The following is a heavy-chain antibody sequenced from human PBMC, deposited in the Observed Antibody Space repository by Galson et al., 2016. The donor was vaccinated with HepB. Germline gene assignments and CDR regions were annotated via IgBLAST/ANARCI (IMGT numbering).Heavy chain of an antibody. Sequence: PALVKPTQTLTLTCTFSGFSLNSRPEGVGWIRQPPGKALEWLAFVYWDDDNRYSPVLKSRLTVTRDTSRNQVVLTMTNMDPADTGTYFCARRHPYNGDWDGGCLDPWSQGTLVTVSS. D-gene: IGHD1-1*01. CDR3: ARRHPYNGDWDGGCLDP. CDR2: VYWDDDN. J-gene: IGHJ5*02. V-gene: IGHV2-5*02. CDR1: GFSLNSRPEG.